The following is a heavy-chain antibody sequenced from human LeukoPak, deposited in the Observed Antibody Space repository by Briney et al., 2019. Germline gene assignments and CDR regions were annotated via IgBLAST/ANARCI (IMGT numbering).Heavy chain of an antibody. V-gene: IGHV3-23*01. D-gene: IGHD6-6*01. CDR1: GFTSSNHG. CDR2: ISDDGRNT. CDR3: AKRVPYSSSSVHLDS. J-gene: IGHJ4*02. Sequence: GGSLRLSCAASGFTSSNHGMTWVRQAPGKGLEWVSAISDDGRNTYYADSVRGHFTISRDNSKRTLYLQMNSLRVDDTAIYYCAKRVPYSSSSVHLDSWGQGTLVTVSS.